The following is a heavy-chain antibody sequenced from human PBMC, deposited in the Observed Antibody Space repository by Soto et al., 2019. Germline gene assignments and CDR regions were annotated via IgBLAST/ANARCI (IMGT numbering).Heavy chain of an antibody. V-gene: IGHV3-15*01. J-gene: IGHJ4*02. CDR3: TTGSRVIRYSYGY. D-gene: IGHD5-18*01. CDR2: IKSKTDGGTT. Sequence: PGGSLRLSCAASGFTFSNAWMSWVRQAPGKGLEWVGRIKSKTDGGTTDYAAPVKGRFTISRDDSRNTLYLQMNSLKTEDTAVYYCTTGSRVIRYSYGYWGQGTLVTVSS. CDR1: GFTFSNAW.